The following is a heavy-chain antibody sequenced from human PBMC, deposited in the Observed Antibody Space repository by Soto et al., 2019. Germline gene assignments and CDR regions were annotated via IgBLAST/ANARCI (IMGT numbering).Heavy chain of an antibody. J-gene: IGHJ4*02. V-gene: IGHV1-2*04. Sequence: QVQLVQSGAEVKKPGASVKVSCKASGYTFTGYYMHWVRQAPGQGLEWMGWINPNSGGTNYAQKFQGWVTMTRDTSISTPYMELSRLRSDDTAVYYCATSRDATSGGLDYWGQGTLVTVSS. CDR2: INPNSGGT. CDR3: ATSRDATSGGLDY. CDR1: GYTFTGYY. D-gene: IGHD2-15*01.